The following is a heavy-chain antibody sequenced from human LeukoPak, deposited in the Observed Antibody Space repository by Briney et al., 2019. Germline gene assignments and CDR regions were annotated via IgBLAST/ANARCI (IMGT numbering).Heavy chain of an antibody. CDR2: IYYSGST. Sequence: SETLSLTCTVSGGSISSGGHYWSWIRQHPGKGLEWIGYIYYSGSTYYNPSLKSRVTISVDTSKNQFSLKLSSVTAADTAVCYCARRRGYSGYDFDYWGQGTLVTVSS. CDR3: ARRRGYSGYDFDY. CDR1: GGSISSGGHY. D-gene: IGHD5-12*01. J-gene: IGHJ4*02. V-gene: IGHV4-31*03.